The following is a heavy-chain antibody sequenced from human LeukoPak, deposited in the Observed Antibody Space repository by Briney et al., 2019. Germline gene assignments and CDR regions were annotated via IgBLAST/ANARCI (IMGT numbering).Heavy chain of an antibody. CDR3: ARDTITVTTPYFDY. CDR1: GHTFTGYY. CDR2: INPNSGGT. D-gene: IGHD4-17*01. J-gene: IGHJ4*02. Sequence: GASVKVSCKASGHTFTGYYMHWVRQAPGQGLEWMGWINPNSGGTNYAQKFQGRVTMTRDTSTSTAYMELSGLRSDDTAFYYCARDTITVTTPYFDYWGQGTLVTVPS. V-gene: IGHV1-2*02.